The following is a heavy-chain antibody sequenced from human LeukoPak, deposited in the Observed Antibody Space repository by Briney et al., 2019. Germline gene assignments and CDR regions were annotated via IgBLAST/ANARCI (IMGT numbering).Heavy chain of an antibody. CDR3: ARGYCSGGSCYALYYYGMDV. CDR1: GGTFSSYA. CDR2: IIPIFGTA. V-gene: IGHV1-69*13. D-gene: IGHD2-15*01. Sequence: ASVKVSCKASGGTFSSYAISWVRRAPGQGLEWMGGIIPIFGTANYAQKFQGRVTITADESTSTAYMELSSLRSEDTAVYYCARGYCSGGSCYALYYYGMDVWGQGTTVTVSS. J-gene: IGHJ6*02.